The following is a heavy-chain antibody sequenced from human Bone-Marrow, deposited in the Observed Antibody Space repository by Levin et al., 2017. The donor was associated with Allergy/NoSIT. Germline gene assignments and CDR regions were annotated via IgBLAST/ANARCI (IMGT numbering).Heavy chain of an antibody. V-gene: IGHV3-23*01. CDR3: ARGGDYCGCGGCSIYDY. CDR1: GFTFNSHT. J-gene: IGHJ4*02. CDR2: IGGSGGNT. D-gene: IGHD2-15*01. Sequence: GGSLRLSCAASGFTFNSHTMTWVRQAPGKGLEWVSAIGGSGGNTYLADSVKGRFTISRDNSKNTLDLQMNSLRAEDTAVYYCARGGDYCGCGGCSIYDYWGQGTLVTVSS.